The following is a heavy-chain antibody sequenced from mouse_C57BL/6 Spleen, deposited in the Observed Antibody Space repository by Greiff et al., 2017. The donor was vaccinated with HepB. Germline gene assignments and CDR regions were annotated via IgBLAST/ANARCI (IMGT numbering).Heavy chain of an antibody. CDR3: ARLGYGSSSDY. CDR2: IHPNSGST. Sequence: QVHVKQPGAELVKPGASVKLSCKASGYTFTSYWMHWVKQRPGQGLEWIGMIHPNSGSTNYNEKFKSKATLTVDKSSSTAYMQLSSLTSEDSAVYYCARLGYGSSSDYWGQGTTLTVSS. D-gene: IGHD1-1*01. J-gene: IGHJ2*01. CDR1: GYTFTSYW. V-gene: IGHV1-64*01.